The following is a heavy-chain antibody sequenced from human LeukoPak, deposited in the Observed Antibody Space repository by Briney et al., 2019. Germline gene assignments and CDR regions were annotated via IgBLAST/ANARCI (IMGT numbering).Heavy chain of an antibody. CDR3: ASIPPGIAVAAIDY. CDR2: INHSGST. D-gene: IGHD6-19*01. Sequence: PSETLSLTCAVYGGSFSGYYWSWTRQPPGKGLEWIGEINHSGSTNYNPSLKSRVTISVDTSKNQFSLKLSSVTAADTAVYYCASIPPGIAVAAIDYWGQGTLVTVSS. CDR1: GGSFSGYY. J-gene: IGHJ4*02. V-gene: IGHV4-34*01.